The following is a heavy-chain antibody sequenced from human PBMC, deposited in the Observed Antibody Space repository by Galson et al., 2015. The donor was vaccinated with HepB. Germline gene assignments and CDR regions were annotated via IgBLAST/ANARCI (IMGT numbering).Heavy chain of an antibody. Sequence: SLRLSCAASGFTVSSNYMSWVRQAPGKGLEWVSVIYSGCSTYYADSVMGRFTISRDNFKNTLYLQMNSLRAEDTAVYYCARDLSYGMDVWGQGTTVTVSS. J-gene: IGHJ6*02. CDR2: IYSGCST. D-gene: IGHD3-16*02. CDR1: GFTVSSNY. V-gene: IGHV3-53*01. CDR3: ARDLSYGMDV.